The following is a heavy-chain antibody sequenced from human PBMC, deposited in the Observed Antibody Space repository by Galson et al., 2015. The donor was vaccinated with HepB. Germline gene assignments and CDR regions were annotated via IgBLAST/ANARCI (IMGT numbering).Heavy chain of an antibody. D-gene: IGHD2-2*01. V-gene: IGHV3-48*03. J-gene: IGHJ6*02. Sequence: SLRLSCAASGFTFSSYEMNWVRQAPGKGLEWVSYISSSGSTIYYADSVKGRFTISRDNAKNSLYLQMNSLRAEDTAVYYCARVPVVPAAMNRDYYYYGMDVWGQGTTVTVSS. CDR2: ISSSGSTI. CDR1: GFTFSSYE. CDR3: ARVPVVPAAMNRDYYYYGMDV.